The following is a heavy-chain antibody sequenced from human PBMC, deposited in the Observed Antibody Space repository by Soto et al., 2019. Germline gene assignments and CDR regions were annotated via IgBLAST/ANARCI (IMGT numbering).Heavy chain of an antibody. CDR3: AHRIAAPGRTRDY. CDR1: GFSLRTDAVG. Sequence: QITLKESGPTLVRPTQTLTLTCTVSGFSLRTDAVGVAWIRQSPGKALEWLGIIYWNGEKRYKSSLQTRLTITRDTYKNQVVLTMTDMAPLDTATYFCAHRIAAPGRTRDYWGQGVLVTVSS. J-gene: IGHJ4*02. V-gene: IGHV2-5*01. CDR2: IYWNGEK. D-gene: IGHD6-13*01.